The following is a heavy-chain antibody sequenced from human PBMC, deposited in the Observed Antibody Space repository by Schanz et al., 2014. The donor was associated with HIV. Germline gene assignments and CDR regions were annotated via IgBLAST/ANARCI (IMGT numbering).Heavy chain of an antibody. D-gene: IGHD3-10*01. Sequence: VQLVESGGGVVQPGRSRRLACAASGFTFSNYGMHWVRQAPGKGLEWVAVISYDGSNKYYADSVKGRFTISRDNSKKTVNLQMNSLRVEDTAVYYCARDILWFGELGGMDVWGQGTTVTVSS. V-gene: IGHV3-30*03. CDR1: GFTFSNYG. CDR2: ISYDGSNK. J-gene: IGHJ6*02. CDR3: ARDILWFGELGGMDV.